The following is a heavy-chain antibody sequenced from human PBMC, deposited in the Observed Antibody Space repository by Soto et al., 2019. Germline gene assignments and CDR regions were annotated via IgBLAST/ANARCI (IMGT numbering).Heavy chain of an antibody. CDR3: AKDGCSGGSCYYYYYYMDV. J-gene: IGHJ6*03. D-gene: IGHD2-15*01. CDR2: ISWNSGSI. V-gene: IGHV3-9*01. CDR1: GFTFDDYA. Sequence: GGSLRLSCAASGFTFDDYAMHWVRQAPGKGLEWVSGISWNSGSIGYADSVKGRFTISRDNAKNSLYLQMNSLRAEDTALYYCAKDGCSGGSCYYYYYYMDVWGKGTTVTVSS.